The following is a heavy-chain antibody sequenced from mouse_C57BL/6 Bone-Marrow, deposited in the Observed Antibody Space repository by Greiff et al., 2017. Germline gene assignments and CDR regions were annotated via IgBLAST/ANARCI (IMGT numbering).Heavy chain of an antibody. Sequence: VQRVESGAELVRPGTSVKVSCKASGYAFTNYLIEWVKQRPGQGLEWIGVINPGSGGTNYNEKFKGKATLTTDKSSSHAYMQLSSLTSEDSAVYFCARWVPHAMDYWGQGTSVTVSS. V-gene: IGHV1-54*01. CDR2: INPGSGGT. CDR1: GYAFTNYL. J-gene: IGHJ4*01. CDR3: ARWVPHAMDY.